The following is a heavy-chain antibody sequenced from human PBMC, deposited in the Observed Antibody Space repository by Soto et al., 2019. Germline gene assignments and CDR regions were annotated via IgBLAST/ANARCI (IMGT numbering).Heavy chain of an antibody. D-gene: IGHD1-1*01. CDR1: GYSFTSYW. V-gene: IGHV5-51*01. CDR2: IYPGDSDT. CDR3: ARGRHQEPPLGAFDI. J-gene: IGHJ3*02. Sequence: XDSLKVSCKCSGYSFTSYWIGLVRQMPGKGLEWMGIIYPGDSDTRYSPSFQGQVTISADKSISTAYLQWSSLKASDTAMYYCARGRHQEPPLGAFDIWGQGTMVTVSS.